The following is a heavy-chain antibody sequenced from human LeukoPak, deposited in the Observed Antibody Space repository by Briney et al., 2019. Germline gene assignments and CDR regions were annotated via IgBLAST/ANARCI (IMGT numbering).Heavy chain of an antibody. V-gene: IGHV3-74*01. J-gene: IGHJ4*02. Sequence: GGSLRLSCAASGFTFSSYWMHWVRQAPGKGLVWVSRINSDGSSTSYADSVKGRFTISRDNGKNTLYLQMSSLRAEDTAVYYCARVASSSWYTLGDDYWGQGTLVTVSS. D-gene: IGHD6-13*01. CDR3: ARVASSSWYTLGDDY. CDR1: GFTFSSYW. CDR2: INSDGSST.